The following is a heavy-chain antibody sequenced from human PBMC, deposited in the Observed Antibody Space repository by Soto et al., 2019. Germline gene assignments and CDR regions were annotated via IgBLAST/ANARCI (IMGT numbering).Heavy chain of an antibody. CDR1: GGSFSGYY. V-gene: IGHV4-34*01. D-gene: IGHD6-19*01. CDR3: ARGRARYSSGWSRGYWFDP. Sequence: SETLSLTCAVYGGSFSGYYWSWIRQPPGKGLEWIGEINHSGSTNYNPSLKSRVTISVDTSKNQFSLKLSSVTAADTAVYYCARGRARYSSGWSRGYWFDPWGQGTLVTVSS. CDR2: INHSGST. J-gene: IGHJ5*02.